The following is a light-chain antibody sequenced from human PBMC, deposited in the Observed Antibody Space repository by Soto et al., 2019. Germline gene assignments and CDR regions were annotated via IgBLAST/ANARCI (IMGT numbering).Light chain of an antibody. CDR3: SSYSRRSTYV. J-gene: IGLJ1*01. Sequence: QSALTQPASVSGSPGQSITTSCTGTSSDVGGYNYVSWYQQHPGKAPKLIIYDVSYRPSGVSNRFSGYKSGNTASLTISGLQAEDEADYFCSSYSRRSTYVFXTGTKVTVL. CDR1: SSDVGGYNY. CDR2: DVS. V-gene: IGLV2-14*03.